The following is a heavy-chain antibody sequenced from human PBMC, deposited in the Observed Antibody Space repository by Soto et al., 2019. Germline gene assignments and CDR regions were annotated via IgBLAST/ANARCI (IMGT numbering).Heavy chain of an antibody. D-gene: IGHD4-17*01. J-gene: IGHJ5*02. Sequence: QEELVQSAAEVKKPGSSVKVSCKASAGTVSNHAISWVRQAPGQGLEWMGGIIPIFGTPDYAQKFQGRFTITADTSTDTVYMELRSLRSEDTAVYYCAKFDYGDYVGWFDPWGQGTLVTVSS. CDR1: AGTVSNHA. CDR2: IIPIFGTP. CDR3: AKFDYGDYVGWFDP. V-gene: IGHV1-69*06.